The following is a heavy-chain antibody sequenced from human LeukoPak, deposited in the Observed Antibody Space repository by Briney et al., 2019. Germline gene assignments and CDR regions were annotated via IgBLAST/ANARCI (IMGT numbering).Heavy chain of an antibody. D-gene: IGHD2-2*01. CDR3: ARDGVVVPAEGMDV. J-gene: IGHJ6*02. Sequence: GASVKVSCKASGYTFTGYYMHWVRQAPGQGLEWMGWINPNSGGTNYAQKFQGRVTMTRDTSISTAYMELSRLRSDDTAVYYRARDGVVVPAEGMDVWGQGTTVTVSS. CDR1: GYTFTGYY. CDR2: INPNSGGT. V-gene: IGHV1-2*02.